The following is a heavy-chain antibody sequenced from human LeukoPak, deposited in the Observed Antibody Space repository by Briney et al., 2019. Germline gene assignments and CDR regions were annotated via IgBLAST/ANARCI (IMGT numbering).Heavy chain of an antibody. CDR3: ARSYSLPEY. D-gene: IGHD1-26*01. V-gene: IGHV3-23*01. J-gene: IGHJ4*02. CDR1: GFTFSSYA. CDR2: ISGSGGRI. Sequence: GGSLRLSCAASGFTFSSYAMSWVRQAPGKGLEWVSAISGSGGRIYYGASVKGRFTISRDNSKDMVYLQMNSLTTADTAVYYCARSYSLPEYWGQGTLVTVSS.